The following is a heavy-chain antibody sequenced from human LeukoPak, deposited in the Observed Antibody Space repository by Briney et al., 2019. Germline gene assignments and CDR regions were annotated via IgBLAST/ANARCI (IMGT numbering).Heavy chain of an antibody. CDR1: GGSISSGGYS. CDR3: ASFFSSYGYDY. CDR2: IYHSGST. V-gene: IGHV4-30-2*01. D-gene: IGHD5-18*01. J-gene: IGHJ4*02. Sequence: PSQTLSLTCAVSGGSISSGGYSWSWIRQPPGKGLEWIGYIYHSGSTYYNPSLKSRVTISVDRSKNQFSLELSSVTAADTAVYYCASFFSSYGYDYWGQGTLVTVSS.